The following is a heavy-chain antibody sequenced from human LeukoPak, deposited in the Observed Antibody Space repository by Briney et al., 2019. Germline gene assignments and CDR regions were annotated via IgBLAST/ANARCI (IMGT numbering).Heavy chain of an antibody. V-gene: IGHV1-69*16. D-gene: IGHD6-19*01. J-gene: IGHJ4*02. CDR1: GGTFSSYT. CDR2: IIPILGIA. Sequence: SVKVSCKASGGTFSSYTISWVRQAPGQGLEWMGRIIPILGIANYAQKFQGRVTITTDESTSTAYMELSSLRSEDTAVYYCARGIPYSSGWYIDYWGQGTLVTVSS. CDR3: ARGIPYSSGWYIDY.